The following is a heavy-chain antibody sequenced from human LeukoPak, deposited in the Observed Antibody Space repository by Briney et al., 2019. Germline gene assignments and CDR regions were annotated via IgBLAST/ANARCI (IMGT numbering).Heavy chain of an antibody. CDR1: GISFSDSY. V-gene: IGHV3-11*01. CDR2: ISGSGSDI. J-gene: IGHJ4*01. CDR3: STDSRSLIY. Sequence: PGGSLRLSCVVSGISFSDSYRTWIRQTPGKGLEWLAYISGSGSDICYADSVKGRFTISRDNAKNSVYLQMNSLRPEDTALYYCSTDSRSLIYWGHGTLVTVSS. D-gene: IGHD2-8*01.